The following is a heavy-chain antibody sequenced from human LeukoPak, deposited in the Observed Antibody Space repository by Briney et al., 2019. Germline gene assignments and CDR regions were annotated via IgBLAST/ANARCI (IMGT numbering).Heavy chain of an antibody. CDR2: IIPIFGTA. CDR3: ARVHHYYDSSGYVFDY. CDR1: GGTFSSYA. J-gene: IGHJ4*02. Sequence: SVKVSCKASGGTFSSYAISWVRQAPGQGLGWMGGIIPIFGTANYAQKFQGRVTITADESTSTAYMELSSLRSEDTAVYYCARVHHYYDSSGYVFDYWGQGTLVTVSS. D-gene: IGHD3-22*01. V-gene: IGHV1-69*13.